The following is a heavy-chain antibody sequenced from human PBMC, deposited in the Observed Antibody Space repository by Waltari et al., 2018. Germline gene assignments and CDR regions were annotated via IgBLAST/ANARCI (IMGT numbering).Heavy chain of an antibody. CDR2: ISSSSSYI. V-gene: IGHV3-21*01. Sequence: EVQLVESGGGLVKPGGSLRLSCAASGFTFSSYSMNWVRQAPGKGLEWVSSISSSSSYIYYADSVKGRFTISRDNAKNSLYLQMNSLRAEDTAVYYCARIPYCTNGVCYRSPFDYWGQGTLVTVSS. J-gene: IGHJ4*02. D-gene: IGHD2-8*01. CDR1: GFTFSSYS. CDR3: ARIPYCTNGVCYRSPFDY.